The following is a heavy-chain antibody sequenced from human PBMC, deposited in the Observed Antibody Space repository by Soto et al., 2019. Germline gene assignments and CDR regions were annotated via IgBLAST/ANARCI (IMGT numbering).Heavy chain of an antibody. CDR2: IWYDGSNK. CDR1: GFTFSSYG. D-gene: IGHD6-19*01. CDR3: ATAPGIAVAGLPHDY. J-gene: IGHJ4*02. V-gene: IGHV3-33*01. Sequence: GGSLRLSCAASGFTFSSYGMHWVRQAPGKGLEWVAVIWYDGSNKYYADSVKGRFTISRDNSKNTLYLQMNSLRAEHTAVSYCATAPGIAVAGLPHDYWGQGTLVTVSS.